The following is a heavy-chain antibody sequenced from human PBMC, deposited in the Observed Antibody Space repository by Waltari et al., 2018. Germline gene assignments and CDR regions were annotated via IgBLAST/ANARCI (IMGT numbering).Heavy chain of an antibody. CDR1: GFTVSRNY. V-gene: IGHV3-53*01. Sequence: EVQLVESGGGLIQPGGSLRLSGAASGFTVSRNYMSWSRQPPGKGLEWVSVIYSGGSTYYADSVKGRFTISRDNSKNTLYLQMNSLRAEDTAVYYCARGPPLYSSGYYYDDWGQGTLVTVSS. CDR3: ARGPPLYSSGYYYDD. D-gene: IGHD3-22*01. J-gene: IGHJ4*02. CDR2: IYSGGST.